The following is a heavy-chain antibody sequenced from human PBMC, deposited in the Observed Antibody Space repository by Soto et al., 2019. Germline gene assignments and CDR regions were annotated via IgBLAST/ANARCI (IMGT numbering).Heavy chain of an antibody. CDR1: SGSISSSNW. D-gene: IGHD6-19*01. Sequence: SETLSLTCAVSSGSISSSNWWSWVRQPPGKGLEWIGEIYHSGSTNYNPSLKSRVTISVDKSKNQFSLKLSSVTAADTAVYYCARARGHSSGWYLNWFDPWGQGTLVTVSS. V-gene: IGHV4-4*02. CDR3: ARARGHSSGWYLNWFDP. CDR2: IYHSGST. J-gene: IGHJ5*02.